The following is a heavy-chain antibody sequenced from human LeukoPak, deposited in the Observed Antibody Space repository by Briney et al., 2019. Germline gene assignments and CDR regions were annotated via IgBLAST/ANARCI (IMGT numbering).Heavy chain of an antibody. CDR3: ARVAYYYDSSGYYREAFDY. Sequence: SETLSLTCTVSGGSISSYYWSWIRQPAGKGLEWIGRIYTSGSTNYNPSLKSRVTMSVDTSKNQFSLKLSSVTAADTAVYYCARVAYYYDSSGYYREAFDYWGQGTTVTVSS. CDR2: IYTSGST. D-gene: IGHD3-22*01. CDR1: GGSISSYY. J-gene: IGHJ4*03. V-gene: IGHV4-4*07.